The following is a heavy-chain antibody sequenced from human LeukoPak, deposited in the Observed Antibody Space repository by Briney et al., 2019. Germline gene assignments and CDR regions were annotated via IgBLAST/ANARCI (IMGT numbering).Heavy chain of an antibody. CDR1: GFTFSNYW. V-gene: IGHV3-15*01. D-gene: IGHD3-10*01. Sequence: GGSLRLSCAASGFTFSNYWMIWVRQAPGKGLEWVGRIKSKTDGGTTDYAAPVKGRFTISRDDSKNTLYPQINSLKTEDTAVYYCTTTAWGSGSYSYWGQGTLVTVSS. CDR2: IKSKTDGGTT. CDR3: TTTAWGSGSYSY. J-gene: IGHJ4*02.